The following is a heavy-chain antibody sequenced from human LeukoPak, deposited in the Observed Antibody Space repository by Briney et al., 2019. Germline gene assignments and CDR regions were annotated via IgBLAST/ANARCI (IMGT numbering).Heavy chain of an antibody. CDR2: FDPEDGET. Sequence: ASVKVSCKVSGYTLTELSMQWVRQAPGKGLEWMGGFDPEDGETIYAQKFQGRVTMTEDTSTDTAYMELSSLRSEDTAVYYCATRPPHYDILTGPYCGMDVWGQGTTVTVSS. V-gene: IGHV1-24*01. CDR1: GYTLTELS. CDR3: ATRPPHYDILTGPYCGMDV. D-gene: IGHD3-9*01. J-gene: IGHJ6*02.